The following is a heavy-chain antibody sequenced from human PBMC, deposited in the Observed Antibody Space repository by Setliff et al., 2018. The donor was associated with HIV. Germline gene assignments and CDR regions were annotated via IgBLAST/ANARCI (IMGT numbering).Heavy chain of an antibody. J-gene: IGHJ5*02. D-gene: IGHD5-12*01. CDR3: ARGKWQLRNWFDP. V-gene: IGHV4-39*01. CDR1: GGSISSFSYY. Sequence: SETLSLTCNVSGGSISSFSYYWTWIRQSPGKGLEWIGSVSYSGSTYYNPSLKSPVAISVDTSKNQFSLKLSSVTVADTAFYYCARGKWQLRNWFDPWGQGTPVTVSS. CDR2: VSYSGST.